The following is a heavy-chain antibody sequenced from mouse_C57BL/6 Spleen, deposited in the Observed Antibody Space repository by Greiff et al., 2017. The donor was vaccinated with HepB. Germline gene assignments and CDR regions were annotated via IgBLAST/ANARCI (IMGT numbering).Heavy chain of an antibody. Sequence: QVQLKQSGAELARPGASVKLSCKASGYTFTSYGISWVKQRTGQGLEWIGEIYPRSGNTYYNEKFKGKATLTADKSSSTAYMELRSLTSEDSAVYFCARPTTGNWFAYWGQGTLVTVSA. V-gene: IGHV1-81*01. J-gene: IGHJ3*01. CDR1: GYTFTSYG. D-gene: IGHD1-1*01. CDR2: IYPRSGNT. CDR3: ARPTTGNWFAY.